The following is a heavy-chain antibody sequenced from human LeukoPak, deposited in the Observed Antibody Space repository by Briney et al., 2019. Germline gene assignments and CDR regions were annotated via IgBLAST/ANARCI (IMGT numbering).Heavy chain of an antibody. D-gene: IGHD3-22*01. CDR2: MMSSSSTI. CDR3: EREISGYYV. Sequence: PGVPLRLSCAASGFTCSSYSMNGVPQAPGKGLEGVSYMMSSSSTIYYGDSVKGRFTISRDNAKNSRYLQMNSLRAEDTAVYYCEREISGYYVWGQGPLVTVSS. CDR1: GFTCSSYS. J-gene: IGHJ4*02. V-gene: IGHV3-48*04.